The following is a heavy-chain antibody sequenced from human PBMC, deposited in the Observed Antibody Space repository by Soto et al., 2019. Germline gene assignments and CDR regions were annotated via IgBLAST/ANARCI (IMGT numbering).Heavy chain of an antibody. CDR2: INHSGST. D-gene: IGHD6-13*01. Sequence: ETLSLTCAVYGGSFSGYYWSWIRQPPGKGLEWIGEINHSGSTNYNPSLKSRVTISVDTSKNQFSLKLSSVTAADTAVYYCASVSSWSRYYGMDVWGQGTTVTVSS. J-gene: IGHJ6*02. CDR3: ASVSSWSRYYGMDV. V-gene: IGHV4-34*01. CDR1: GGSFSGYY.